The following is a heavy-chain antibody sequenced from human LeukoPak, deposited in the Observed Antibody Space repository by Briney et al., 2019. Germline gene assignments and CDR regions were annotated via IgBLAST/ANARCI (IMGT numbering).Heavy chain of an antibody. CDR3: ARVWRDYDILTGYGDSCGMDV. V-gene: IGHV3-53*01. CDR1: GYTVSSNY. J-gene: IGHJ6*02. CDR2: MYRGGFT. D-gene: IGHD3-9*01. Sequence: PGGSLRLSCAPSGYTVSSNYMSWVRQATGKGLEGVTVMYRGGFTYYRDSVKGRFNIFRDNTKNTLYLQMNSLRAEETGVYYCARVWRDYDILTGYGDSCGMDVWGQGTTVSVSS.